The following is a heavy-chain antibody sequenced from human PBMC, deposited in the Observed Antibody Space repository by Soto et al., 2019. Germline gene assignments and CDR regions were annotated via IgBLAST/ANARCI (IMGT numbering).Heavy chain of an antibody. CDR2: IDPSDPFI. J-gene: IGHJ4*02. CDR3: ARRITSSTGWDY. CDR1: GYTFTSYW. Sequence: GESLKISCEGSGYTFTSYWITWVRQMSGKGLEWMGTIDPSDPFIYLSPSLQGHVTISVDKSINTAFVQWSSLKASDTAMYYCARRITSSTGWDYWGQGTLVTVSS. V-gene: IGHV5-10-1*01. D-gene: IGHD6-19*01.